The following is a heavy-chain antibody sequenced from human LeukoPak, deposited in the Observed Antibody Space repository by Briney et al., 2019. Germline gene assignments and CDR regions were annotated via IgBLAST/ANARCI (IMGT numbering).Heavy chain of an antibody. CDR2: IHKDGLHT. D-gene: IGHD6-25*01. V-gene: IGHV3-74*01. CDR1: GFTFNEFW. Sequence: GGSLRLSCAASGFTFNEFWMHWVRQVPGKGLMWVARIHKDGLHTWYADSMKGRFTISRDNAENTVYLQLNSPRVEDTAVYYRARESEAAGTYYLDHWGQGNLVTVSS. CDR3: ARESEAAGTYYLDH. J-gene: IGHJ4*02.